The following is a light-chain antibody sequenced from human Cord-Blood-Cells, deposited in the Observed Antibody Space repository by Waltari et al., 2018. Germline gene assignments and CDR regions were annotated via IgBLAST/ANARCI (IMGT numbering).Light chain of an antibody. CDR3: QSYDSSLSGSWV. V-gene: IGLV1-40*01. Sequence: QSVLTPPPSVSGAPGQSVTISCTGSSSNIGAGYDVHWYPQLPGTAPKLLIYGNSNRPSGVPDRFSGSKSGTSASLAITGLQAEDEADYYCQSYDSSLSGSWVFGGGTKLTVL. J-gene: IGLJ3*02. CDR2: GNS. CDR1: SSNIGAGYD.